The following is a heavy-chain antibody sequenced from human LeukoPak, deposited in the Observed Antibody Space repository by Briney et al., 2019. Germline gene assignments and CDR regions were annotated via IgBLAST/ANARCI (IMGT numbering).Heavy chain of an antibody. CDR1: GGSISSGSYY. Sequence: PSETLSLTCTVSGGSISSGSYYWSWIRQPAGKGLEWIGRIYTSGSTNYNPSLKSRVTISVDTSKNQFSPKLSSVTAADTAVYYCARATLARAAAIYWFDPWGQGTLVTVSS. CDR2: IYTSGST. D-gene: IGHD2-2*02. J-gene: IGHJ5*02. V-gene: IGHV4-61*02. CDR3: ARATLARAAAIYWFDP.